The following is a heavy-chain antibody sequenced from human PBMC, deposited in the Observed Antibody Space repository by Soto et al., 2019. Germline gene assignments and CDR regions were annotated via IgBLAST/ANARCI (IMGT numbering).Heavy chain of an antibody. V-gene: IGHV3-48*01. Sequence: GGSLRLSCAASGFTFSSYSMNWVRQAPGKGLEWVSYISSSSSTIYYADSVKGRFTMSRDNAKNSLYLQMNSLRAEDTAVYYCARDGNRGKYSGYDRSYYYYYMDVWGKGTTVTVSS. CDR1: GFTFSSYS. CDR2: ISSSSSTI. D-gene: IGHD5-12*01. J-gene: IGHJ6*03. CDR3: ARDGNRGKYSGYDRSYYYYYMDV.